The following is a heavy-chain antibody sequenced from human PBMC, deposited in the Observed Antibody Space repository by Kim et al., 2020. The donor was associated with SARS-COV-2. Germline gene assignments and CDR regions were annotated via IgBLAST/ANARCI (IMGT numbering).Heavy chain of an antibody. CDR2: INPDSGGT. Sequence: ASVKVSCRASGYTFTAYYMHWVRQAPGQGPEWMGWINPDSGGTNYAQKFQGRVTMTRDTSINTVYMELNRLRSDDTAVYYCARDGREARAPEEYWGQGTL. V-gene: IGHV1-2*02. CDR1: GYTFTAYY. J-gene: IGHJ4*02. D-gene: IGHD1-26*01. CDR3: ARDGREARAPEEY.